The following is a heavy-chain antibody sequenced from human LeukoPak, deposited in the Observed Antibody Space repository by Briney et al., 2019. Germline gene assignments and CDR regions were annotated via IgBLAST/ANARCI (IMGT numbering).Heavy chain of an antibody. Sequence: GGSLRLSCAASGFTFSSYAMGWVRQAPGKGLEWISAISGSGGSTYYADSVKGRFTISRDNSKNTLYLQMNSLRAEDTAVYYCAKGRGYSYGYFNYWDQGTLVTVSS. V-gene: IGHV3-23*01. CDR3: AKGRGYSYGYFNY. D-gene: IGHD5-18*01. CDR1: GFTFSSYA. CDR2: ISGSGGST. J-gene: IGHJ4*02.